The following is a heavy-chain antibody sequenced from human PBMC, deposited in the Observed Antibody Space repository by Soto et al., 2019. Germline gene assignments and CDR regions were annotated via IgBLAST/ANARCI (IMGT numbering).Heavy chain of an antibody. Sequence: SETLSLTCTVSGGSISSSSYYWGWIRQPPGKGLEWIGSIYYSGSTYYNPSLKSRVTISVDTSKNQFSLKLSSVTAADTAVYYCARQSCSSTSCFYYYYYMDVWGKGTTVTSP. J-gene: IGHJ6*03. CDR3: ARQSCSSTSCFYYYYYMDV. D-gene: IGHD2-2*01. CDR2: IYYSGST. CDR1: GGSISSSSYY. V-gene: IGHV4-39*01.